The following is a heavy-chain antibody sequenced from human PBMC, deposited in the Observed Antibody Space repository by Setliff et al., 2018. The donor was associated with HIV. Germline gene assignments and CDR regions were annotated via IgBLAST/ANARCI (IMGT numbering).Heavy chain of an antibody. V-gene: IGHV4-59*01. CDR1: GVSLTNNY. CDR2: IYYSGTT. J-gene: IGHJ4*02. CDR3: ARMVIQFGDYHFDD. Sequence: TLSLTCSVSGVSLTNNYWTWIRQPPGKGLEWIGFIYYSGTTNYNPSLKSRVTMSLDASKNQFSLEVNSLSSADTAVYYCARMVIQFGDYHFDDWGQGALVTVSS. D-gene: IGHD3-10*01.